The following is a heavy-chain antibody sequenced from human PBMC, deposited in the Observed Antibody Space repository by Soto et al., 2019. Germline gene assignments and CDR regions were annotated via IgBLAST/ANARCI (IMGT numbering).Heavy chain of an antibody. J-gene: IGHJ6*03. CDR2: INHSGST. Sequence: LSLTCAVYGGSFSGYYWSWIRQPPGKGLEWIGEINHSGSTNYNPSLKSRVTISVDTSKNQFSLKLSSATAADTAVYYCAIFWSGDYYYMDVWGKGTTVTVSS. CDR3: AIFWSGDYYYMDV. V-gene: IGHV4-34*01. D-gene: IGHD3-3*01. CDR1: GGSFSGYY.